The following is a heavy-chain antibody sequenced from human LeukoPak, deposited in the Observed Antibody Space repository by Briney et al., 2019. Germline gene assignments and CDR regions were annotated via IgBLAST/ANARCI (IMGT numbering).Heavy chain of an antibody. CDR1: GGSISTHY. Sequence: SETLSLTCTVSGGSISTHYWSWIRQPPGRGLEWIGYIYHTGSTNLHPSLKSRVTISVDTSKNQFSLKLSSVTAADTAVYYCARRGVSGSWYFFDYCGQGTLITVSS. V-gene: IGHV4-59*11. CDR2: IYHTGST. CDR3: ARRGVSGSWYFFDY. J-gene: IGHJ4*02. D-gene: IGHD6-13*01.